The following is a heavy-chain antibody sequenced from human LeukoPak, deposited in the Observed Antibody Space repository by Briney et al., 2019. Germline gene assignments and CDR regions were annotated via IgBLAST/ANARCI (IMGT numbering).Heavy chain of an antibody. Sequence: SETLSLTCTVSGGSISSSSYYWGWIRQPPGKGLEWIGSIYYSGSTYYNPSLKSRVTISVDTSKNQFSLKLSSVTAADTAVYYCARAYAYDSSGYYYKRNVTHSDYWGQGTLVTVSS. J-gene: IGHJ4*02. CDR3: ARAYAYDSSGYYYKRNVTHSDY. D-gene: IGHD3-22*01. CDR2: IYYSGST. CDR1: GGSISSSSYY. V-gene: IGHV4-39*01.